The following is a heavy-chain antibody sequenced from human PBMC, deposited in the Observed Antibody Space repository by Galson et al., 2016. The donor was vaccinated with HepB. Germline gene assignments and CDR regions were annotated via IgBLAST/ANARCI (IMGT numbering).Heavy chain of an antibody. D-gene: IGHD7-27*01. V-gene: IGHV3-33*01. CDR1: GFTFSDYA. J-gene: IGHJ4*02. CDR2: IWYDGSAT. Sequence: SLRLSCAASGFTFSDYAMHWVRQAPGKGLEWVAVIWYDGSATYYAASVKGRFTISRDNSKNTLNLQMDSLSADDTALYYCAGDPSALTGDLYFFDSWGQGTLVTVSS. CDR3: AGDPSALTGDLYFFDS.